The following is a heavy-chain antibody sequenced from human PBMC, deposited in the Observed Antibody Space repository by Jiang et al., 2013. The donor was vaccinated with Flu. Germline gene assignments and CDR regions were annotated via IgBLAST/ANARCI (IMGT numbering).Heavy chain of an antibody. CDR1: GFTFSYYG. Sequence: LSCAASGFTFSYYGMHWVRQSPGKGLEWVASVWHDGSNKFYSRLREGPSSPSPETIPRTRLYLQMNSLRPEDTAVYYCATLRGSTYDTYLADYWGQGTLVTSPQ. V-gene: IGHV3-30*02. D-gene: IGHD2-2*01. CDR3: ATLRGSTYDTYLADY. CDR2: VWHDGSNK. J-gene: IGHJ4*02.